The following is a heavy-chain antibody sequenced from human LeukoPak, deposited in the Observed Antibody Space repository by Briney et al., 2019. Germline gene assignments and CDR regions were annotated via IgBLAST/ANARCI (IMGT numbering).Heavy chain of an antibody. CDR2: INSDGSST. V-gene: IGHV3-74*01. CDR3: ARVDSSGYYLVGACDI. Sequence: GGSLRLSCAASGFTFSSYAMSWVRQAPGKGLVWVSRINSDGSSTSYADSVKGRFTISRDNAKNTLYLQMNSLRAEDTAVYYCARVDSSGYYLVGACDIWGQGTMVTVSS. CDR1: GFTFSSYA. D-gene: IGHD3-22*01. J-gene: IGHJ3*02.